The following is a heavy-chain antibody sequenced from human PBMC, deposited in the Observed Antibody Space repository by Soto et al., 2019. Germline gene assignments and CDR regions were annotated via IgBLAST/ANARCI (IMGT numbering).Heavy chain of an antibody. J-gene: IGHJ4*02. CDR1: GFTFSSYA. V-gene: IGHV3-23*01. CDR3: AKVVVVTAIPYYFDY. Sequence: PGGSLRLSCAASGFTFSSYAMSWVRQAPGKGLEWVSAISGSGGSTYYAGSVKGRFTISRDNSKNTLYLQMNSLRAEDTAVYYCAKVVVVTAIPYYFDYWGQGTLVTVSS. CDR2: ISGSGGST. D-gene: IGHD2-21*02.